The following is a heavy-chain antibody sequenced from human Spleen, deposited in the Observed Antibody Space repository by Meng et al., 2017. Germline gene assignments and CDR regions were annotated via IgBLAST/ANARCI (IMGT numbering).Heavy chain of an antibody. D-gene: IGHD6-19*01. CDR1: GDSISSGDYY. CDR3: VRSSGWVRTGFDP. V-gene: IGHV4-39*01. J-gene: IGHJ5*02. CDR2: IGHSGIT. Sequence: QVQLQESGPGLVKPAQTLSLTCTVSGDSISSGDYYWSWIRQPPGKGLEWIGSIGHSGITYYTPSLKSRVTVSIDTSKSQFSLKLTSVTAADTAVYYCVRSSGWVRTGFDPWGQGTLVTVSS.